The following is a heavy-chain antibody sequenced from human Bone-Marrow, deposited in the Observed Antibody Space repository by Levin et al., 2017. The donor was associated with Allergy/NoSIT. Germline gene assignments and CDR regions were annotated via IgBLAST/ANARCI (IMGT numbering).Heavy chain of an antibody. CDR3: AKESQKSPIPIVVVVAGIDY. D-gene: IGHD2-15*01. CDR1: GFTFSSYA. Sequence: PGGSLRLSCAASGFTFSSYAMSWVRQAPGKGLEWVSAISGSGGSTYYADSVKGRFTISRDNSKNTLYLQMNSLRAEDTAVYYCAKESQKSPIPIVVVVAGIDYWGQGTLVTVSS. V-gene: IGHV3-23*01. CDR2: ISGSGGST. J-gene: IGHJ4*02.